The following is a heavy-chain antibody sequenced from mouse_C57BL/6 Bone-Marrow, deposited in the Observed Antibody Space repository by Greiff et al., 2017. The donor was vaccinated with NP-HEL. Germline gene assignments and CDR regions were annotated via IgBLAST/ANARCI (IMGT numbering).Heavy chain of an antibody. J-gene: IGHJ4*01. Sequence: VQLQQSGPVLVKPGASVKMSCKASGYTFTDYYMNWVKQSHGKSLEWIGVINPYNGGTSYNQKFKGKATLTVDKSSSTAYMELNNLTSEDSAVYYCAREGYYGNLYAIDYWGQGTSVTVSS. CDR3: AREGYYGNLYAIDY. CDR2: INPYNGGT. CDR1: GYTFTDYY. V-gene: IGHV1-19*01. D-gene: IGHD2-1*01.